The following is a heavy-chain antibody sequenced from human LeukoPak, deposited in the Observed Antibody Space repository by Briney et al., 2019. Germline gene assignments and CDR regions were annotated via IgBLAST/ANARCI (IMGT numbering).Heavy chain of an antibody. D-gene: IGHD4-17*01. CDR1: GFTFDDYA. V-gene: IGHV3-9*01. CDR3: AKSLVSIYGDYDQPFDY. CDR2: ISWSSGSI. J-gene: IGHJ4*02. Sequence: PGGSLRLSCAASGFTFDDYAMHWVRQAPGKGLEWVSGISWSSGSIGYADSVKGRFTISRDNAKNSLYLQMNSLRAEDTALYYCAKSLVSIYGDYDQPFDYWGQGTLVTVSS.